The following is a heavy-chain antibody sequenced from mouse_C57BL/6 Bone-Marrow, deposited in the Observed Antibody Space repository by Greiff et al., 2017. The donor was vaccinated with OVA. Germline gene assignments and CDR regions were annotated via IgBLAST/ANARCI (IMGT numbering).Heavy chain of an antibody. Sequence: VQRVESGAELVRPGTSVKVSCKASGYAFTNYLIEWVKQRPGQGLEWIGVITPGSGGTNYNEKFKGKATLTADKSSSTAYMQLSSLTSEDSAFYFGARWAYYSNYGGYYFDYWGQGTTLTVSS. CDR1: GYAFTNYL. CDR2: ITPGSGGT. CDR3: ARWAYYSNYGGYYFDY. D-gene: IGHD2-5*01. V-gene: IGHV1-54*01. J-gene: IGHJ2*01.